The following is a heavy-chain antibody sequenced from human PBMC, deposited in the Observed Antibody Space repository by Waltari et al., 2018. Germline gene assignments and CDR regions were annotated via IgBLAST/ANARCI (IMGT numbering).Heavy chain of an antibody. CDR3: ARTMVRGVIIRGGWFDP. D-gene: IGHD3-10*01. J-gene: IGHJ5*02. V-gene: IGHV4-34*01. CDR1: GGSFSGYY. CDR2: INHSGST. Sequence: QVQLQQWGAGLLTPSATLSLTCAAYGGSFSGYYWSWIRQPPGKGLEWIGEINHSGSTNYSPSLKSRVTISVDTSKNQFSLKLSSVTAADTAVYYCARTMVRGVIIRGGWFDPWGQGTLVTVSS.